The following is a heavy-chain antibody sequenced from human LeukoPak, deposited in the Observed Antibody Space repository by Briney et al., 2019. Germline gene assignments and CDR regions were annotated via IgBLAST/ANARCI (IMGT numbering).Heavy chain of an antibody. D-gene: IGHD3-22*01. V-gene: IGHV4-34*01. J-gene: IGHJ4*02. CDR1: GGSFSGYY. CDR3: ARGKEEYYDSSGYYSPFDY. CDR2: INHSGST. Sequence: SETLSLTCAVYGGSFSGYYWSWIRQPPGKGLEWIGEINHSGSTNYNPSLKSRVTISVDTSKNQFSLKLSSVTAADTAVYYCARGKEEYYDSSGYYSPFDYWGQGTLVTVSS.